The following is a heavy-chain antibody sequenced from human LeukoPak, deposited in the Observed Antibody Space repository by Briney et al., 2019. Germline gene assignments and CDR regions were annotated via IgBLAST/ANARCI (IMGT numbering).Heavy chain of an antibody. CDR2: ISDSGDTT. Sequence: GGSLRLSCAASGFIFRNYGISWVRQAPAKGLEGVSGISDSGDTTHYADSVKGRFILLRDNSKNTVLLQMNSLRVEDTAIYYCVRGHYYHNWGQGTMVTVSS. V-gene: IGHV3-23*01. CDR3: VRGHYYHN. CDR1: GFIFRNYG. J-gene: IGHJ3*02. D-gene: IGHD3-10*01.